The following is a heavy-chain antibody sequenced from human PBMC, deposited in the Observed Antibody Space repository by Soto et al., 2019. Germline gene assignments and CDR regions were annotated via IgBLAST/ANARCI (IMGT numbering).Heavy chain of an antibody. Sequence: EVQLVESGGGLVKPGGSLRLSCAASGFTFSNAWINWVRQAPGKGLEWVGRVKSKTHGGTTDYAAPGKGRFAISRDDSNNMVYLQMNSLKIEDTAVYYCTTDSYTTIIIVRFDYWGHGTLVTVSS. J-gene: IGHJ4*01. CDR3: TTDSYTTIIIVRFDY. D-gene: IGHD3-22*01. V-gene: IGHV3-15*07. CDR2: VKSKTHGGTT. CDR1: GFTFSNAW.